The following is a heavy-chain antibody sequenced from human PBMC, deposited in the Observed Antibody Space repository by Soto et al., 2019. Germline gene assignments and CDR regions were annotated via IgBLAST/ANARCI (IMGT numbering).Heavy chain of an antibody. CDR3: ARVSGYCSSTSCRHYYYYGMDV. J-gene: IGHJ6*02. D-gene: IGHD2-2*01. Sequence: SVKVSCKASGGTFSSYSISWVRQAPGQGLEWMGGIIPIFGTANYAQKFQGRVTITADESTSTAYMELSSLRSEDTAVYYCARVSGYCSSTSCRHYYYYGMDVWGQGTTVTVSS. CDR1: GGTFSSYS. V-gene: IGHV1-69*13. CDR2: IIPIFGTA.